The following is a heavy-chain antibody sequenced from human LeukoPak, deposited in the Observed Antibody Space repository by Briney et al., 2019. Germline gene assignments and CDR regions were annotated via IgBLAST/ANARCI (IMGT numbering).Heavy chain of an antibody. D-gene: IGHD5-12*01. Sequence: SETLSLTCTVSGGSISSYYWSWIRQPPGKGLEWIGYIYYSGSTNYNPSLKSRVTISVDTSKNQFSLKLSSVTAADTAVYYCARGPFRGYSGYRVYYGMDVWGQGTTVTVSS. J-gene: IGHJ6*02. CDR2: IYYSGST. CDR3: ARGPFRGYSGYRVYYGMDV. V-gene: IGHV4-59*12. CDR1: GGSISSYY.